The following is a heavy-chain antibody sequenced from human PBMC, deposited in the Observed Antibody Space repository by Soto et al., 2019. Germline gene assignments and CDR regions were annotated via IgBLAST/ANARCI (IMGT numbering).Heavy chain of an antibody. D-gene: IGHD2-21*01. Sequence: EVQLVESGGGLVQPGGSLKLSCAASGFAFSDSAMHWVRQASGKGLEWIGGVRGKRGNDGTAYAASVKGRFTISRDDSRTTNYLQRNSLKIEDTAVYYCPRRRDWAAVAPLDYWGQGTLVTVSS. CDR2: VRGKRGNDGT. CDR3: PRRRDWAAVAPLDY. V-gene: IGHV3-73*02. CDR1: GFAFSDSA. J-gene: IGHJ4*02.